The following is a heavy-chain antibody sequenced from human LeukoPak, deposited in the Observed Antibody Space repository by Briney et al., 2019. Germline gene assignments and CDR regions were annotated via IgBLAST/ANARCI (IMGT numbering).Heavy chain of an antibody. CDR1: GGSISRGGYY. D-gene: IGHD1-1*01. J-gene: IGHJ4*02. CDR3: ARFQAGIGVY. CDR2: IYYSGST. Sequence: SETLSLTCTVSGGSISRGGYYWSWIRQHPGKGLEWIGYIYYSGSTYYNPSLKSRITISVDTSKNQFSLKLSSVTAADTAVYYCARFQAGIGVYWGQGTLVTVSS. V-gene: IGHV4-31*03.